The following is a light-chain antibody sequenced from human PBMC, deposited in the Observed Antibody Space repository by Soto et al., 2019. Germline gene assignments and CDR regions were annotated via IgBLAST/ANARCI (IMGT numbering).Light chain of an antibody. V-gene: IGKV3-20*01. J-gene: IGKJ2*01. CDR2: GAS. CDR3: QQYGSSPPIT. CDR1: QSVSSSY. Sequence: EIVLTQSPGTLSLSQGERATLSCRASQSVSSSYLAWYQQKPGQAPRLLIYGASSRATGIPDRFSGSGSGKDFALTISRLDPKDFAVYYFQQYGSSPPITFGQGTKLEIK.